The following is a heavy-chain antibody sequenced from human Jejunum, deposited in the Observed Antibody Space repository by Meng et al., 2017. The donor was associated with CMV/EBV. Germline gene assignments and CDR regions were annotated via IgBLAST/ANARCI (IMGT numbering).Heavy chain of an antibody. CDR1: FGSYS. Sequence: FGSYSMSWVRQAPGKGLEWVSTISASGGTTSYADSVKGRFTVSRDSSKNTLYLQMDSLRADDTAVYYCAREPGRGYSGYDRYFDYWGQGTLVTVSS. CDR2: ISASGGTT. D-gene: IGHD5-12*01. V-gene: IGHV3-23*01. J-gene: IGHJ4*02. CDR3: AREPGRGYSGYDRYFDY.